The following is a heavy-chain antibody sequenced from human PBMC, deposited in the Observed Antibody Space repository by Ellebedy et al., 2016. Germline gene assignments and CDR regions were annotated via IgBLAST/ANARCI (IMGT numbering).Heavy chain of an antibody. D-gene: IGHD1-14*01. V-gene: IGHV3-33*01. CDR3: VTLHAYYGMDV. Sequence: GGSLRLXCAASGFTFSSYGMHWVRQAPGKGLGWVAVIWYDGSNKYYADSVKGRFTISRDNSKNTVSLQMNSLRAEDTAVYYCVTLHAYYGMDVWGQGTTVTVSS. J-gene: IGHJ6*02. CDR2: IWYDGSNK. CDR1: GFTFSSYG.